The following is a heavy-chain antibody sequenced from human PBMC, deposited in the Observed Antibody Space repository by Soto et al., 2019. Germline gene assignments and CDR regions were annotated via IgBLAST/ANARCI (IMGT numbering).Heavy chain of an antibody. CDR3: ARVAVVPAAIVY. CDR2: IIPIFGTA. D-gene: IGHD2-2*02. V-gene: IGHV1-69*06. J-gene: IGHJ4*02. CDR1: GGTFSSYA. Sequence: SVKVSCKASGGTFSSYAISWVRQAPGQGLEWMGGIIPIFGTANYAQKFQGRVTITADKSTSTAYMELSSLRSEDTAVYYCARVAVVPAAIVYWGQGTLATVSS.